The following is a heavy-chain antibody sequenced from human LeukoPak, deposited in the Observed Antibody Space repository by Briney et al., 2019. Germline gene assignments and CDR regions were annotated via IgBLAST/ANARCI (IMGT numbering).Heavy chain of an antibody. CDR2: INTDGSST. CDR1: GFPFSSYG. D-gene: IGHD3-16*01. J-gene: IGHJ3*01. Sequence: GGSLRLSCAASGFPFSSYGTHWVRQAPGKGLVWVSRINTDGSSTSYVDSVKGRFTISRDNAKNTLYLQMNSLRAEDTAVYYCARDLLHLGGWGQGTMVTVSS. CDR3: ARDLLHLGG. V-gene: IGHV3-74*01.